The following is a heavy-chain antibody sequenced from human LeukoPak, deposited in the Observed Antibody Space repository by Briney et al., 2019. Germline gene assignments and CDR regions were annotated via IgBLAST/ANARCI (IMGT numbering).Heavy chain of an antibody. V-gene: IGHV4-59*01. CDR1: GGSISSYY. J-gene: IGHJ6*03. Sequence: SETLSLTCTVSGGSISSYYWSWIRQPPGKGLEWIGYIYYSGSTNYNPSLKSRVTISVDTSKNQFSLKLSSVTAADTAVYYCAGGIAAAGESYYYYYYMDVWGKGTTVTISS. CDR2: IYYSGST. D-gene: IGHD6-13*01. CDR3: AGGIAAAGESYYYYYYMDV.